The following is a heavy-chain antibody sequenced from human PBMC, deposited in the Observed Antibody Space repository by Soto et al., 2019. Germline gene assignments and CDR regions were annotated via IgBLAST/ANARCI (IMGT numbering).Heavy chain of an antibody. CDR2: ISSSSSTI. Sequence: EVQLVESGGGLVQPGGSLRLSCAASGFTLSSYSMNWVRQAPGKGLEWVSYISSSSSTIYYADSVKGRLTISRDNAKNSLYLQMNSLRDEDTAVYYCARPYDFWSGSNYYGMDVWGQGTTVTVSS. D-gene: IGHD3-3*01. J-gene: IGHJ6*02. V-gene: IGHV3-48*02. CDR1: GFTLSSYS. CDR3: ARPYDFWSGSNYYGMDV.